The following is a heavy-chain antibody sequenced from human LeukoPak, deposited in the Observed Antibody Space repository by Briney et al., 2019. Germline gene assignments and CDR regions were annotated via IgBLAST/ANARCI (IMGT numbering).Heavy chain of an antibody. V-gene: IGHV3-30*04. J-gene: IGHJ4*02. D-gene: IGHD1-26*01. CDR2: ISYDGSNK. CDR3: ARDGGSYFEN. CDR1: RLTFSSSA. Sequence: PGTSLRLSCAASRLTFSSSAMHWVRQAPGKGLEWVAVISYDGSNKKYAESVKGRFTISRDNSKNTLNLQMNSLRPDDTAVYYCARDGGSYFENWGQGTLVTVSS.